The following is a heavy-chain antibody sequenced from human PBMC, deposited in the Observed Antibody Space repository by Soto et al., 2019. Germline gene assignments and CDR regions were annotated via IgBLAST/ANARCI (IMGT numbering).Heavy chain of an antibody. CDR1: GGSISSHY. Sequence: PSETLSLTCTVSGGSISSHYWNWIRQPPGKGLEWIGYIYYSGSTKYNPSLKSRVTISVDTSKNQFSLKLSSVTAADTAVYYCARKDDIIGTTDWFDPWGQGTLVTVSS. V-gene: IGHV4-59*11. CDR3: ARKDDIIGTTDWFDP. D-gene: IGHD1-20*01. J-gene: IGHJ5*02. CDR2: IYYSGST.